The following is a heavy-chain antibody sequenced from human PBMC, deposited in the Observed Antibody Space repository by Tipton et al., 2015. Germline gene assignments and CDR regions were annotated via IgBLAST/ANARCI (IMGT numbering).Heavy chain of an antibody. D-gene: IGHD2-15*01. Sequence: TLSLTCTVSGGSISRYYWSWIRHSPGKGLEWIGYIFYTGTTNYNPSLRSRVSILVDTSKKQFSLKLSSVTAADTAVYYCARTGSCSGGSCYFSYFDYWGQGTLLTVSS. CDR3: ARTGSCSGGSCYFSYFDY. CDR2: IFYTGTT. CDR1: GGSISRYY. V-gene: IGHV4-59*01. J-gene: IGHJ4*02.